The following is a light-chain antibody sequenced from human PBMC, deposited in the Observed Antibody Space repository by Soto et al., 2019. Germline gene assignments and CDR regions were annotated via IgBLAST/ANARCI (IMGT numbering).Light chain of an antibody. V-gene: IGKV2D-29*01. CDR3: LQPIPPLLT. J-gene: IGKJ4*01. CDR1: QSLIHTDGKTY. CDR2: EVF. Sequence: DVVMTQTPLSLSVTPGQPVSISCKSSQSLIHTDGKTYLYWYLQKPGHPPQLLIYEVFNRFSGVPDRFSGSGSGTDFTLKISRVEAEDVGTYYCLQPIPPLLTFGGGTKVDIK.